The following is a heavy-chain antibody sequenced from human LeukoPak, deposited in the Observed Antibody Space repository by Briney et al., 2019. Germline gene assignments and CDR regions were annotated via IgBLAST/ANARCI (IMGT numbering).Heavy chain of an antibody. D-gene: IGHD6-13*01. CDR1: GFTFTTYA. V-gene: IGHV3-23*01. CDR2: VSGSGGST. CDR3: AKDLATLSSSSWTQQPGKWFDP. Sequence: GSLRLSCAASGFTFTTYAMTWVRQAPGKGLEWVSVVSGSGGSTYYADSVKGRFTISRDNSKSTLYLQMNSLRAEDTAVYYCAKDLATLSSSSWTQQPGKWFDPWGQGTLVTVSS. J-gene: IGHJ5*02.